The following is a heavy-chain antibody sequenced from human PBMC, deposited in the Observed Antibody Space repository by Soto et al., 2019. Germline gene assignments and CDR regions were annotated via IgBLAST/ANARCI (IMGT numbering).Heavy chain of an antibody. V-gene: IGHV3-48*02. J-gene: IGHJ4*02. CDR2: ISGTSETI. Sequence: DVQLVESGGGLVKPGGSLRLSCAASGFNFHTYTMTWVRQAPGKGLEWVSYISGTSETIFYADSVKGRFTISRDNTKNXXYLQLNSLRDEETAVYYCATGYCRSDNCHFTHWGQGTLVTVSS. CDR1: GFNFHTYT. CDR3: ATGYCRSDNCHFTH. D-gene: IGHD2-2*03.